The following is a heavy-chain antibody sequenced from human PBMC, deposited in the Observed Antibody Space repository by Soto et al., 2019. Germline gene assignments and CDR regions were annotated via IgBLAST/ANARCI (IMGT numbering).Heavy chain of an antibody. D-gene: IGHD5-18*01. J-gene: IGHJ4*02. CDR2: VNTDGSAT. CDR3: AKDFRGYSYGVFDY. CDR1: GFPFSRSF. V-gene: IGHV3-74*01. Sequence: SGGSLRLSCAASGFPFSRSFMHWVRQAPGKGLVWVARVNTDGSATVYAGSVKGRFTISRDNSKNTLYLQMNSLRAEDTAVYYCAKDFRGYSYGVFDYWGQGTLVTVSS.